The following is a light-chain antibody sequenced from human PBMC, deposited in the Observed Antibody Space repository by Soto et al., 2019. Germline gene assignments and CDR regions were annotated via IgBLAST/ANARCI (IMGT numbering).Light chain of an antibody. CDR3: CSYTTTYTYV. J-gene: IGLJ1*01. CDR1: RSDVGSYNR. V-gene: IGLV2-23*01. Sequence: QSALTQPASVSGSPGQSITISCTGTRSDVGSYNRVSWYQQHPGKAPKLMIYEGTKRPSGVSTRFSGSKSGNTASLTISGLLAEDEGDYYCCSYTTTYTYVFGTGTKLTVL. CDR2: EGT.